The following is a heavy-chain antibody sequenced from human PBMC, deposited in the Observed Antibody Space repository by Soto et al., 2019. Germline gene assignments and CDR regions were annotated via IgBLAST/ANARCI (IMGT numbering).Heavy chain of an antibody. V-gene: IGHV3-23*01. CDR1: GFTFSSYA. CDR3: ARDSLFLRPVDY. D-gene: IGHD3-10*02. Sequence: PGGSLRLSCAASGFTFSSYAMTWVRQAPGKGLEWVSAISGSVGSTYYADSVKGRFTISRDNSKNTLYLQMNSLRAGDTAVYYCARDSLFLRPVDYWGQGTLVTVSS. J-gene: IGHJ4*02. CDR2: ISGSVGST.